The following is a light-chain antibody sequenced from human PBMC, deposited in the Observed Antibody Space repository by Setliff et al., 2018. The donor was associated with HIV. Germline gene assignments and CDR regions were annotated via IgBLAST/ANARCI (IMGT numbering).Light chain of an antibody. CDR3: CSYAGGDTGI. V-gene: IGLV2-23*02. Sequence: QSALAQPASVSGSPGQSITISCTGSSSDIGDYESVSWYQQHPGEVPKLMIYDVTKRPSGVSNRFSASKSGNTASLTISGLQAEDEAHYYCCSYAGGDTGIFGGGTKVNVL. J-gene: IGLJ2*01. CDR1: SSDIGDYES. CDR2: DVT.